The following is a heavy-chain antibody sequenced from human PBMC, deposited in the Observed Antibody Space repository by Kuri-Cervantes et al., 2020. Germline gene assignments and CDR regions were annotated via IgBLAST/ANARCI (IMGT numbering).Heavy chain of an antibody. Sequence: GGSLRLSCAASGFTVSSNYMSWVRQAPGKGLEWVSVIYSGGSTYYADSVKGRFTISRDNSKNTLYLQMNSLRAEDTAVYYCARLHVAVAGTFSFDYWGQGTLVTVSS. J-gene: IGHJ4*02. V-gene: IGHV3-66*04. CDR1: GFTVSSNY. CDR2: IYSGGST. CDR3: ARLHVAVAGTFSFDY. D-gene: IGHD6-19*01.